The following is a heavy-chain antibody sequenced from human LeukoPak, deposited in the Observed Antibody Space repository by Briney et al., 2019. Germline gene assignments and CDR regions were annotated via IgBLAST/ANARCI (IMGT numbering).Heavy chain of an antibody. CDR3: ARYGYCSSTSCYNWFDP. V-gene: IGHV1-8*01. Sequence: ASVKVSCKASGYTFTSYDINWVRQATGQGLEWMGWMNPNSGNTGYAQKFQGRVTMTRNTSISTAYMELSSLRSDDTAVYYCARYGYCSSTSCYNWFDPWGQGTLVTVSS. D-gene: IGHD2-2*01. J-gene: IGHJ5*02. CDR1: GYTFTSYD. CDR2: MNPNSGNT.